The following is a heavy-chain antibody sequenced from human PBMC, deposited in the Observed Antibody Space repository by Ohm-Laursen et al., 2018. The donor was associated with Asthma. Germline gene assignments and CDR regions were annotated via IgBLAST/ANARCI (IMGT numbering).Heavy chain of an antibody. Sequence: GTLSLTCTVSGGSISSYYWSWIRQHPGKGLEWIAYMYYSGSTRYNPSLRSRIIMSADTSKNKFSLKLTSVTAADTAVYYCARLPRTEGNWFDPWGQGTLVTVSS. V-gene: IGHV4-59*06. J-gene: IGHJ5*02. CDR1: GGSISSYY. D-gene: IGHD1-14*01. CDR3: ARLPRTEGNWFDP. CDR2: MYYSGST.